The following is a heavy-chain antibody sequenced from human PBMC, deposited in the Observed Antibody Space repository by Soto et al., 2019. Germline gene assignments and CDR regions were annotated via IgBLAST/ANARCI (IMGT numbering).Heavy chain of an antibody. V-gene: IGHV4-34*01. J-gene: IGHJ6*03. CDR3: ARGSKVRGAVYYYYYMDG. CDR1: GGSFSGYY. CDR2: INHSGST. D-gene: IGHD3-10*01. Sequence: SETLSLTCAVHGGSFSGYYWSWIRQPPGKGLEWIREINHSGSTNYNPSLKSRVTISVDTSKNQFSLKLSSVTAADTAVYYCARGSKVRGAVYYYYYMDGWGKGTTDT.